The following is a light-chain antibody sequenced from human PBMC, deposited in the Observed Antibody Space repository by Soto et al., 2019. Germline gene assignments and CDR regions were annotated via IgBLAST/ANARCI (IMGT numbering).Light chain of an antibody. CDR3: CAYAGSDV. Sequence: QSALTQPRSVSGSPGQSVTISCTGSSLHITTYDYVSWYQQYPDKAPNLLLYDVTRRPSGVPDRFSGSKSGNTASLTISGLQIDDEADYYCCAYAGSDVFGSGTKLTVL. CDR2: DVT. J-gene: IGLJ1*01. CDR1: SLHITTYDY. V-gene: IGLV2-11*01.